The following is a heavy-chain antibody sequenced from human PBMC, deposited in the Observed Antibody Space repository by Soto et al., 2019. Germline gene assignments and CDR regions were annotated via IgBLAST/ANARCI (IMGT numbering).Heavy chain of an antibody. V-gene: IGHV1-18*01. D-gene: IGHD5-12*01. Sequence: GGPVKVSCKASGYTFCTYEISWVRQAPGKGLEWMGWISTYSGDTKYAQKFQGRVTTTTETSTTRAYLELRSLRSDDTAVYYCARNHRPTRSENWFDPWGQGTLVTVSS. CDR1: GYTFCTYE. CDR2: ISTYSGDT. CDR3: ARNHRPTRSENWFDP. J-gene: IGHJ5*02.